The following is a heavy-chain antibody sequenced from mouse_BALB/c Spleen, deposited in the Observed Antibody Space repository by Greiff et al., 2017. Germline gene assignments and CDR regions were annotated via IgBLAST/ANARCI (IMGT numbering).Heavy chain of an antibody. D-gene: IGHD1-1*01. J-gene: IGHJ4*01. CDR3: AHPYYGSSYNAMDY. CDR1: GYAFSSYW. V-gene: IGHV1-80*01. CDR2: IYPGDGDT. Sequence: QVQLQQSGAELVRPGSSVKISCKASGYAFSSYWMNWVKQRPGQGLEWIGQIYPGDGDTNYNGKFKGKATLTADKSSSTAYMQLSSLTSEVSAVYFCAHPYYGSSYNAMDYWGQGTSVTVSS.